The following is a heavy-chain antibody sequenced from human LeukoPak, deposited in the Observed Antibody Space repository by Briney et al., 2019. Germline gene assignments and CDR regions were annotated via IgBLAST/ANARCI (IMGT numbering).Heavy chain of an antibody. CDR2: IYYSGST. CDR1: GGSISSYY. D-gene: IGHD1-26*01. CDR3: ARDRRGHQGVFDY. J-gene: IGHJ4*02. Sequence: SETLSLTCTVSGGSISSYYWSWIRQPPGKGLEWIGYIYYSGSTNYNPSLKSRVTISVDTSKNQFSLKLGSVTAADTAVYYCARDRRGHQGVFDYWGQGTLVTVSS. V-gene: IGHV4-59*12.